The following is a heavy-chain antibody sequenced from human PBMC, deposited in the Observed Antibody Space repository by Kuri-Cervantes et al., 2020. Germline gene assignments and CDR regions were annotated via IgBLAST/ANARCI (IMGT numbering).Heavy chain of an antibody. CDR2: IYTSGST. V-gene: IGHV4-61*02. Sequence: SETLSLTCTVSGGAISSGTYYWTWIRQPAGKGPEWIGLIYTSGSTNYNPSLKSRVTISVDTSKNQFSLKLSSVTAADTAVYYCARRGGPYYDFWSGYYGDNWFDPWGQGTLVTVSS. CDR1: GGAISSGTYY. J-gene: IGHJ5*02. CDR3: ARRGGPYYDFWSGYYGDNWFDP. D-gene: IGHD3-3*01.